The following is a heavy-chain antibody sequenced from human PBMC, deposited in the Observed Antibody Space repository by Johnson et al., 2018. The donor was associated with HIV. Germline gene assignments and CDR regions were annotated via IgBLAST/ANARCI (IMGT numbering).Heavy chain of an antibody. D-gene: IGHD6-6*01. CDR2: IRYDGSNK. CDR3: AREQSLIAAQIPDAFDI. Sequence: QVQLVESGGGLVQPGGSLRLSCAASGFTFSSYAMSWVRQAPGKGLEWVAFIRYDGSNKYYADSLKGRFTISRDNSKNTLYLQMNSLRAEDTAVYYCAREQSLIAAQIPDAFDIWGQGTMVTVSS. CDR1: GFTFSSYA. V-gene: IGHV3-30*02. J-gene: IGHJ3*02.